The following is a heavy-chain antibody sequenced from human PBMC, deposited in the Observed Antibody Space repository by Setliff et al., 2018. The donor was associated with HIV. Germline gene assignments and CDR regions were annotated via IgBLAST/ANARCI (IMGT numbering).Heavy chain of an antibody. D-gene: IGHD1-26*01. CDR2: INHSGST. CDR3: ARIVSHKIRDAFDI. Sequence: SETLSLTCAVYGGSFSGYYWSWIRQPPGKGLEWIGEINHSGSTNYNPSLKSRVTISVDTSKNQFSLKLSSVTAADTAVYYCARIVSHKIRDAFDIWGQGTMVTVSS. J-gene: IGHJ3*02. CDR1: GGSFSGYY. V-gene: IGHV4-34*01.